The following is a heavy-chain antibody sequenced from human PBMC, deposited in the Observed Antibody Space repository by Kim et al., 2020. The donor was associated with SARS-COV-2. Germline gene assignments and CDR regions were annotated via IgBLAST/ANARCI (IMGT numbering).Heavy chain of an antibody. CDR3: ATDVTMVRGVIISG. Sequence: AQKFQGRVTMTEDTSTDTAYMELSSLRSEDTAVYYCATDVTMVRGVIISGWGQGTLVTVSS. D-gene: IGHD3-10*01. J-gene: IGHJ4*02. V-gene: IGHV1-24*01.